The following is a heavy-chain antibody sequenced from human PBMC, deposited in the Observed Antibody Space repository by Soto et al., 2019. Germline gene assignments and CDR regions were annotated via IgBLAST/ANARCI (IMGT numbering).Heavy chain of an antibody. Sequence: GGSLRLSCEVSGFTLSMYSMTWVRQAPGKGLEWVAKIPQEGSDGHYVDSVKGRFTISRDNAKNSVYLQMNSLRAEDTAVYYCARDQLILPAHDFFYGSDVRGQGAKVTVPS. CDR3: ARDQLILPAHDFFYGSDV. V-gene: IGHV3-7*03. CDR1: GFTLSMYS. CDR2: IPQEGSDG. J-gene: IGHJ6*02. D-gene: IGHD2-21*02.